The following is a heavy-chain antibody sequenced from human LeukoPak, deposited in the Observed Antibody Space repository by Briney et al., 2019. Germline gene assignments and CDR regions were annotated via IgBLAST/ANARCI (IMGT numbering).Heavy chain of an antibody. V-gene: IGHV3-23*01. CDR2: ISGSSGST. Sequence: PGGSLRHSCAASGFTLSSYPMSWVRQAPGKGVEWVSAISGSSGSTYYADSVKARSTISSDNYKNTLYMQMNSLIAEDTSVYYCAKNPPDYYDSSGLFDYWGRGTLVTVSS. CDR1: GFTLSSYP. J-gene: IGHJ4*02. CDR3: AKNPPDYYDSSGLFDY. D-gene: IGHD3-22*01.